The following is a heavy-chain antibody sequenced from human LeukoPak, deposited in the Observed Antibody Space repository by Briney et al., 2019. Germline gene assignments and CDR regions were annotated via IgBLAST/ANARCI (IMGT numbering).Heavy chain of an antibody. D-gene: IGHD2-8*01. J-gene: IGHJ5*02. Sequence: ASVKVSCKASGYTFTSYYIHWVRQAPGQGLEWMGVINPSGGGTSYAQKFQGRVTMTRNTSTSTVYMDLRSLRSEDTAVYFCARDMLAVPSNWFDPWGQGTLVTVSS. CDR1: GYTFTSYY. CDR2: INPSGGGT. V-gene: IGHV1-46*01. CDR3: ARDMLAVPSNWFDP.